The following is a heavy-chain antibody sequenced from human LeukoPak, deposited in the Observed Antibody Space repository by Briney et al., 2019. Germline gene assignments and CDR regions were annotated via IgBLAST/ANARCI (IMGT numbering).Heavy chain of an antibody. V-gene: IGHV4-34*01. D-gene: IGHD6-13*01. J-gene: IGHJ5*02. CDR2: INHSGST. CDR1: GGSFSGYY. CDR3: GYGSSSRPIAFDP. Sequence: PSETLSLTCGVYGGSFSGYYWNWIRQSPGKGLEWIGEINHSGSTNYNPSLKSRVTMSVDTSQKQFSLRLTSLRAADTAVYYCGYGSSSRPIAFDPWGQGTLVTVSS.